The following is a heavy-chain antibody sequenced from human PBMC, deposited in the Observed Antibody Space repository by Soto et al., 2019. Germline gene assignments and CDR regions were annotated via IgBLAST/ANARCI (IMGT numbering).Heavy chain of an antibody. CDR2: ISYDGSNK. V-gene: IGHV3-30-3*01. Sequence: QVQLVESGGGVVQPGRSLRLSCAASGFTFSSYAMHWVRQAPGKGLEWVAVISYDGSNKYYADSVKGRFTISRDNSKNTLYLQMNSLRAADTAVYYCATGLAGYDYGSGSPSNWFDPWGQGTLVTVSS. J-gene: IGHJ5*02. D-gene: IGHD3-10*01. CDR3: ATGLAGYDYGSGSPSNWFDP. CDR1: GFTFSSYA.